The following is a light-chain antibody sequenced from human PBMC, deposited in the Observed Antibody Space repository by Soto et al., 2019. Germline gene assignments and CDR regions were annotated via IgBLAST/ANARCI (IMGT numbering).Light chain of an antibody. Sequence: MAESPKCVAPGVRRRVTKTSLASQSISSWLAVYQQKTGKAPKLLIYKASTLKSGVPSRFFVCGSGTEYTLTISSRQPDYFATYNCQHHHSYSEAFGQGTKVDIK. J-gene: IGKJ1*01. V-gene: IGKV1-5*03. CDR1: QSISSW. CDR2: KAS. CDR3: QHHHSYSEA.